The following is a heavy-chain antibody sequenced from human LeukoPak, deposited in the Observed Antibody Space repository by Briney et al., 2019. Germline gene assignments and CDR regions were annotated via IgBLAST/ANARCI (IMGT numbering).Heavy chain of an antibody. V-gene: IGHV3-15*01. Sequence: GGSLRLSCAASGFTFRNAWMSWVRQAPGKGLEWVGRIKSKTDGGTTDYAAPVKGRFTISRDDSKTTLYLQMNSLKTEDTALYYCTTDFNFGGYVYDCWGQGTLVTVSS. CDR2: IKSKTDGGTT. CDR1: GFTFRNAW. J-gene: IGHJ4*02. CDR3: TTDFNFGGYVYDC. D-gene: IGHD5-12*01.